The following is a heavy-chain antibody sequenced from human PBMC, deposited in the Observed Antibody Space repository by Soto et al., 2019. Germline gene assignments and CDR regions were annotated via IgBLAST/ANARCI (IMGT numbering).Heavy chain of an antibody. D-gene: IGHD6-6*01. CDR1: GGTFSGYA. CDR2: IITIFGTA. V-gene: IGHV1-69*13. CDR3: AIGGIAAPDGMDF. Sequence: AASVKVSCKVSGGTFSGYAISSVRQAPGQGLEWMGGIITIFGTANYAQKFQGRVTITADESTSTAYMERSSLRSEDTAVYYCAIGGIAAPDGMDFWGQGTTVTVSS. J-gene: IGHJ6*02.